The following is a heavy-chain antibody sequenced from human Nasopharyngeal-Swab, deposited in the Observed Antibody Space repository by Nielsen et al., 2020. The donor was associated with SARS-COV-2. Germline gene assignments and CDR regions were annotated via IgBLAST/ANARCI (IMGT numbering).Heavy chain of an antibody. J-gene: IGHJ4*02. CDR2: ISAYNGNT. Sequence: ASVQVSCKASGYTFTSYGISWARQAPGQGLEWMGWISAYNGNTNYAQKLQGRVTMTTDTSTSTAYMELRSLRSDDTAVYYCARDYRAWSSGFPFDYWGQGTLVTVSS. V-gene: IGHV1-18*01. CDR1: GYTFTSYG. CDR3: ARDYRAWSSGFPFDY. D-gene: IGHD6-19*01.